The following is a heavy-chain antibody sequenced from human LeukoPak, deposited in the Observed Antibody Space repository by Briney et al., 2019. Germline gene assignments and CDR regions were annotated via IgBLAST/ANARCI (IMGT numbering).Heavy chain of an antibody. V-gene: IGHV1-69*13. CDR3: ARDIVVVPAAPHAFDI. D-gene: IGHD2-2*01. Sequence: SGKVSCKASGGTFSSYAISWVRQAPGQGLEWMGGIIPIFGTANYAQKFQGRVTITADESTSTAYMELSSLRSEDTAVCYCARDIVVVPAAPHAFDIWGQGTMVTVSS. CDR1: GGTFSSYA. J-gene: IGHJ3*02. CDR2: IIPIFGTA.